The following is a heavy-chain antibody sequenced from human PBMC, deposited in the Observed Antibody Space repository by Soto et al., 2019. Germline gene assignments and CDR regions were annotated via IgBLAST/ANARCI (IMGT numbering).Heavy chain of an antibody. Sequence: EVQLVESGGGLVQPGRSLRLSCAASGFTFDDYAMHWVRQAPGKGLEWVSGISWNSGSIGYADSVKGRFTISRDNPKNSLYLQMNSLRAEDTALYYCAKDRWDLAVACLLDYWGQGTLVTVSS. J-gene: IGHJ4*02. D-gene: IGHD6-19*01. CDR1: GFTFDDYA. CDR3: AKDRWDLAVACLLDY. CDR2: ISWNSGSI. V-gene: IGHV3-9*01.